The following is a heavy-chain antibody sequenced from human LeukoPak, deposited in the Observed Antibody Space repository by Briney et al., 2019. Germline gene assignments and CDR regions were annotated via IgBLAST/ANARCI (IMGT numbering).Heavy chain of an antibody. CDR3: VREASGGTKGVSGTFDI. CDR2: IKRDGSEK. Sequence: XGGSLRLSCAASGFTIRTYWMSWVRQAPGKGLEWVASIKRDGSEKYYVDSVKGRFTISRDNAKNSLYLQMNSLRAEDTAVYHCVREASGGTKGVSGTFDIWGQGTWVTVSS. D-gene: IGHD6-13*01. J-gene: IGHJ3*02. CDR1: GFTIRTYW. V-gene: IGHV3-7*01.